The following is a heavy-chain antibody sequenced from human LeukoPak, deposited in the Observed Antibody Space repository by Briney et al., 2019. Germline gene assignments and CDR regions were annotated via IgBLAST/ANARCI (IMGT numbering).Heavy chain of an antibody. Sequence: GGSLRLSCAASGFTFSNYAMTWVRQAPGKGLEWVSALSASGGTTYYADSVKGRFTTSRDNSKNTLYLQMNGLRAEDTAVYYCAKLPREYCSSTSCPNWFDTWGQGTLVTVSS. CDR1: GFTFSNYA. D-gene: IGHD2-2*01. J-gene: IGHJ5*02. CDR3: AKLPREYCSSTSCPNWFDT. V-gene: IGHV3-23*01. CDR2: LSASGGTT.